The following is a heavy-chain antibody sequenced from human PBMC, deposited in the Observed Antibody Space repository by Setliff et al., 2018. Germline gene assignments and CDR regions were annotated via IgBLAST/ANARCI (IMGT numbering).Heavy chain of an antibody. D-gene: IGHD3-3*01. J-gene: IGHJ6*03. V-gene: IGHV3-49*04. CDR1: GFTFGDYA. CDR3: TREASVDFWSGYPYYYYMDV. Sequence: LRLSCTASGFTFGDYAMSWVRQAPGKGLEWVGFIRSKAYGGTTEYAASVKGRFTISRDDSKSIAYLKMNSLKTEDTAVYYCTREASVDFWSGYPYYYYMDVWGKGTTVTVSS. CDR2: IRSKAYGGTT.